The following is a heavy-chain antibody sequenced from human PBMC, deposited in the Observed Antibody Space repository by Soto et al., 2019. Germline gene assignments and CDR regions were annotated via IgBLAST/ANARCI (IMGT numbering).Heavy chain of an antibody. CDR3: ARERNNSPLDY. CDR2: IYFSGGT. CDR1: GGSISSYY. Sequence: SETLSLTCTVSGGSISSYYLTGIRQSPGKGLEWIGYIYFSGGTYYNPSLKSRITMSVATSKNQFSLKLSSVTAADTAVYYCARERNNSPLDYWGQGTLVTVSS. J-gene: IGHJ4*02. V-gene: IGHV4-30-4*01. D-gene: IGHD1-1*01.